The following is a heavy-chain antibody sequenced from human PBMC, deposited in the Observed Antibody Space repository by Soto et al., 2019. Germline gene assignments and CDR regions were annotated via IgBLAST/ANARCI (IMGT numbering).Heavy chain of an antibody. CDR1: GYTFTHYG. Sequence: QVQLVQSGAEVKKSGASMKVSCKASGYTFTHYGISWVRQAPGQGLEWMGWISTHNGNTNYAQKVQGRVTMATDTPTNTAYMELRSLGAEDTAVYYCARALHDYGDSPFDSWGQGTLVTVSS. D-gene: IGHD4-17*01. J-gene: IGHJ4*02. V-gene: IGHV1-18*01. CDR3: ARALHDYGDSPFDS. CDR2: ISTHNGNT.